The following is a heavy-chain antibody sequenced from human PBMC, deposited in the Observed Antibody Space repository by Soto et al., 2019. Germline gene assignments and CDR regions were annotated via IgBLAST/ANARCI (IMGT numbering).Heavy chain of an antibody. CDR2: VHHSGTT. V-gene: IGHV4-31*03. D-gene: IGHD2-2*01. CDR3: ARENIVVVPTAKGWFDP. Sequence: QVQLQESGPGLVKPSQTLSLTCTVSGASMRSGNYYWTWIRQLPGKGLEWIGYVHHSGTTYSNPSLKSRVSISVDTSKTQFPLTVNSVTAADTAVYYCARENIVVVPTAKGWFDPWGQGTLVTVSS. CDR1: GASMRSGNYY. J-gene: IGHJ5*02.